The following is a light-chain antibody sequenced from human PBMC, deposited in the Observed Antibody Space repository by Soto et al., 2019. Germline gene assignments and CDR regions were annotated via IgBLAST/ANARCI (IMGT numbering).Light chain of an antibody. CDR1: QSIVTY. V-gene: IGKV1-39*01. CDR2: AAS. CDR3: QQTYSTPYS. Sequence: DIQMTQSPDSLSASVGDRVTIACRASQSIVTYLNWYQQKPGKAPNLLVYAASSLQSGVPSRFSGTGSGTDFYLNISTLQPEDFATYFCQQTYSTPYSIGQGNKLDI. J-gene: IGKJ2*01.